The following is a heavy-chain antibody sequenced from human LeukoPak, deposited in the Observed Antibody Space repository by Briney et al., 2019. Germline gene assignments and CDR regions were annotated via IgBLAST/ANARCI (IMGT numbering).Heavy chain of an antibody. D-gene: IGHD6-6*01. CDR3: AREQKAAARPYYYYYMDV. CDR2: ISSSSTI. V-gene: IGHV3-48*01. CDR1: GFTFSSCS. J-gene: IGHJ6*03. Sequence: GGSLRLSCAASGFTFSSCSMNWVRQAPGKGLEWVSYISSSSTIYYADSVKGRFTIARDNAKNSLYLQMNSLRAEDTAVYYCAREQKAAARPYYYYYMDVWGKGTTVTVSS.